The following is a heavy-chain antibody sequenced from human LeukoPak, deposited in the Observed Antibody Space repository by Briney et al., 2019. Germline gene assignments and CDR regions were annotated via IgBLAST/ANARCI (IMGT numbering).Heavy chain of an antibody. J-gene: IGHJ5*02. CDR1: GYTFTSYG. V-gene: IGHV1-69*04. Sequence: SVKVSCKASGYTFTSYGISWVRQAPGQGLEWMGRIIPILGIANYAQKLQGRVTITADKSTSTAYMELSSLRSADTAVYYCARDTPLLYDSSGYYGYNWFDPWGQGTLVTVSS. CDR3: ARDTPLLYDSSGYYGYNWFDP. CDR2: IIPILGIA. D-gene: IGHD3-22*01.